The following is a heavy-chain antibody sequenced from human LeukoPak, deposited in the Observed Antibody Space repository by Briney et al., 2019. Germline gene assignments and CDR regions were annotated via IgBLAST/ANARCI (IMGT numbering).Heavy chain of an antibody. V-gene: IGHV3-23*01. Sequence: GESLKISCAASGFTFSYYAMSWVRQTPGKGLEWVSTIGGSGSPKFYTDSVKGRFTISRDNSRNTLHLQMNSLSAEDSAIYYCVKDFDYWGQGTPVTVSS. J-gene: IGHJ4*02. CDR1: GFTFSYYA. CDR2: IGGSGSPK. CDR3: VKDFDY.